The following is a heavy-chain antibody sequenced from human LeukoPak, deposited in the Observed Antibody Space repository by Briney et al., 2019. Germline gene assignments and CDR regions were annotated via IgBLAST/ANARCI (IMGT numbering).Heavy chain of an antibody. D-gene: IGHD5-12*01. CDR3: ARGNSGYPYYYYYMDV. CDR1: GYTFTSYD. J-gene: IGHJ6*03. CDR2: MNANSGNT. Sequence: ASVKVSCKASGYTFTSYDINWVRQATGQGLEWMGWMNANSGNTGYAQKFQGRVTITRNTSISTAYMELSSLRSEDTAVYYCARGNSGYPYYYYYMDVWGKGTTVTISS. V-gene: IGHV1-8*03.